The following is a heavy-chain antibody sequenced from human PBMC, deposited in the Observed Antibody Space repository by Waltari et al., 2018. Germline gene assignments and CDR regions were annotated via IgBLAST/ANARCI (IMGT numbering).Heavy chain of an antibody. Sequence: QVQLQQWGAGLLKPSETLYLTCAVYGGSFSGYYCGWIRQPPGKGLEWIGQIHHSDDTNYNPSLKSRVTISVDTSKNQFSLNLSSVTATDTAVYYCAKHGGYHFDDWGQGTLVTVSS. CDR1: GGSFSGYY. D-gene: IGHD3-22*01. CDR3: AKHGGYHFDD. V-gene: IGHV4-34*01. J-gene: IGHJ4*02. CDR2: IHHSDDT.